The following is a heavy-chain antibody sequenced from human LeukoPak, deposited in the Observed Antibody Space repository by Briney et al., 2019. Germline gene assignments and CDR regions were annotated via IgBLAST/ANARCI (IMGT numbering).Heavy chain of an antibody. Sequence: SETLSLTCTVSGGSISSRSYYWGWIRQPPGKGLEWIGTFYYSGSTYYNPSLKSRVTISVDTSKNQFSLKLSSVTAADTAVYYCARNHQAHWGSYWYFDLWGRGTLVSVSS. CDR2: FYYSGST. CDR3: ARNHQAHWGSYWYFDL. J-gene: IGHJ2*01. V-gene: IGHV4-39*01. D-gene: IGHD7-27*01. CDR1: GGSISSRSYY.